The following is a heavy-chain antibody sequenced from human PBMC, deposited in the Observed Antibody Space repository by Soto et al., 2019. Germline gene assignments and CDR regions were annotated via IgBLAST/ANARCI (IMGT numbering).Heavy chain of an antibody. J-gene: IGHJ5*02. CDR2: FYYSGST. CDR3: ARSVFP. Sequence: QVQLQESGPGLVKPSQTLSLTCTVSGGSISTGGYYWNWIRQHPGKGLEWIGYFYYSGSTSYNPSLKRRVTISVNTSKNQFSLKLSSVTAADTAVYYCARSVFPWGQGTLVTVSS. V-gene: IGHV4-31*03. CDR1: GGSISTGGYY.